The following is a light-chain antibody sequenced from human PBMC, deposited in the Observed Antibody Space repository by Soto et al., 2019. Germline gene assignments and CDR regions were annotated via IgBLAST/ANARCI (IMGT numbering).Light chain of an antibody. J-gene: IGKJ1*01. CDR3: MQGSHWPRT. Sequence: VVMTQSPVSLPVTLGQPASISCRSSQSLVYTNGNTYLNWFHQRPGQSPRRLFYKVSNRDSGVTDRYSASGSCTDFTLTISRVEAEDVGIYYCMQGSHWPRTFGQGTKVEIK. CDR1: QSLVYTNGNTY. V-gene: IGKV2-30*01. CDR2: KVS.